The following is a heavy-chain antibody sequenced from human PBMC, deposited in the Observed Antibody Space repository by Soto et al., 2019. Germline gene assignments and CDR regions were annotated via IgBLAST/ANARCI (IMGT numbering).Heavy chain of an antibody. CDR2: INGDGSGT. CDR3: ARGIFGSGTANDY. D-gene: IGHD3-10*01. CDR1: GFTFSGSW. J-gene: IGHJ4*02. V-gene: IGHV3-74*01. Sequence: EVQLVESGGGLVQPGGSLRLSCAASGFTFSGSWMHWVRQAPGKGLVWVSRINGDGSGTRYAEFVKGRFTISRDDAKNTLFLQMNGLRAEDTTVYYCARGIFGSGTANDYWGQGTLVTVSS.